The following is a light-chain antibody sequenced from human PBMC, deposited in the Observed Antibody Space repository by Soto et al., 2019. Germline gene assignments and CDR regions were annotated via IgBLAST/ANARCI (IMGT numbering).Light chain of an antibody. CDR1: SSDVGGYKY. CDR2: DVS. CDR3: CSYAGSYTWV. Sequence: QSALTQPRSVSGSPGQSVTISCTGTSSDVGGYKYVSWYQQHPGKAPKLMIYDVSKRPSGVPDRFSGSKSGNTASLTISGLQAEDEADYYCCSYAGSYTWVFGGGTKLTVI. J-gene: IGLJ3*02. V-gene: IGLV2-11*01.